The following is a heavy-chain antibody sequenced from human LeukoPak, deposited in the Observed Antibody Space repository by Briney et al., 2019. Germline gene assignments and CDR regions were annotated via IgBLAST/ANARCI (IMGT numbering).Heavy chain of an antibody. V-gene: IGHV4-59*01. CDR1: GGSISSYY. Sequence: KASETLSLTCTVSGGSISSYYWSWIRQPPGKGLEWIGYIYYSGSTNYNPSLKSRVTISVDTSKNQFSLKLSSVTAADTAVYYCARAGFYCSGGSCYFARIYDYWGQGTLVTVSS. D-gene: IGHD2-15*01. CDR2: IYYSGST. CDR3: ARAGFYCSGGSCYFARIYDY. J-gene: IGHJ4*02.